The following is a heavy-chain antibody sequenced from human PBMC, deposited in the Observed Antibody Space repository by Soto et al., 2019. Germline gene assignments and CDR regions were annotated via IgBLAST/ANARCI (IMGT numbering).Heavy chain of an antibody. Sequence: GGSLRLSCAASGFTFSSYAMSWVRQAPGKGLEWVSAISGSGGSTYYADSVKGRFTISRDNSKNTLYLQMNSLRAEDTAVYYCAKDPRSYARFRPAWFDPWGQGTLGTVSS. CDR3: AKDPRSYARFRPAWFDP. CDR1: GFTFSSYA. V-gene: IGHV3-23*01. J-gene: IGHJ5*02. D-gene: IGHD3-16*02. CDR2: ISGSGGST.